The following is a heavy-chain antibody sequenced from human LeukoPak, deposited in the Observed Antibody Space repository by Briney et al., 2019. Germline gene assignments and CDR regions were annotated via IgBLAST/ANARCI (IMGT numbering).Heavy chain of an antibody. Sequence: SQSLSLTCTVSGGSISSSSYYWGWLRQPPGKGLEWIGRIYYSGSTYYNTSLKSRVTISVDTSKNQFSLKLSSVTAADTAVYYCARLYYDFWSGYPSSFDYWGQGTLVTVSS. CDR2: IYYSGST. CDR3: ARLYYDFWSGYPSSFDY. D-gene: IGHD3-3*01. CDR1: GGSISSSSYY. J-gene: IGHJ4*02. V-gene: IGHV4-39*01.